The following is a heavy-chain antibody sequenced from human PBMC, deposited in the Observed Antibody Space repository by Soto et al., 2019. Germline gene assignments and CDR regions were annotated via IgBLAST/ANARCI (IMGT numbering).Heavy chain of an antibody. J-gene: IGHJ4*02. CDR3: ASLGYCSGGSCYPYDY. CDR1: GGTFSSYA. CDR2: IIPIFGTA. Sequence: QVQLVQSGAEVKKPGSSGKVSCKASGGTFSSYAISWVRQAPGQGLEWMGGIIPIFGTANYAQKFQGRVTIIADESTSTAYMELSSLRSEDTAVYYCASLGYCSGGSCYPYDYWGQGTLVTVSS. D-gene: IGHD2-15*01. V-gene: IGHV1-69*01.